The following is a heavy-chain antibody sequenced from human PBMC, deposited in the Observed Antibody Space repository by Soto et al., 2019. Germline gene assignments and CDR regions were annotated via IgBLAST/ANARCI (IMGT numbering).Heavy chain of an antibody. CDR2: ISGSGGST. V-gene: IGHV3-23*01. CDR3: ANLYDSSGYSGY. D-gene: IGHD3-22*01. CDR1: GFTFSSYA. Sequence: PGGSLTLSCAAAGFTFSSYAMSWVRQAPGKGLEWVSAISGSGGSTYYADSVKGRFTISRDNSKNTLYLQMNSLRAEDTAVYYCANLYDSSGYSGYWGQGTLVTVSS. J-gene: IGHJ4*02.